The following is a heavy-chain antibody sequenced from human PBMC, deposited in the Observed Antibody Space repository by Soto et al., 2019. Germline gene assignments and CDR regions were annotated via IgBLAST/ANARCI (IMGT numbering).Heavy chain of an antibody. V-gene: IGHV1-69*13. D-gene: IGHD6-25*01. J-gene: IGHJ6*02. CDR2: IIPFFHAP. CDR1: GGTFGKNA. CDR3: AKSRAAAPPRVGMDV. Sequence: SVKVSFKASGGTFGKNAFSWVRQAPGQGLEWMGGIIPFFHAPNYAQKFQGRVTITADESMNMVFMEMSSLRSEDTAIYYCAKSRAAAPPRVGMDVWGQGTTVTVSS.